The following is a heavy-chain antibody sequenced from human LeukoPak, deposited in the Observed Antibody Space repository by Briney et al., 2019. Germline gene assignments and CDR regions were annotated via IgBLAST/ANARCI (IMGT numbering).Heavy chain of an antibody. CDR3: ARGIVGGSWYMDV. CDR2: IYYSGST. CDR1: GGTISSYY. V-gene: IGHV4-59*01. D-gene: IGHD1-26*01. J-gene: IGHJ6*03. Sequence: SETLSLTCTVSGGTISSYYWSWIRQPPGKGLEWIGYIYYSGSTNYNPSLKSRVTISVDTSKNQFSLKLSSVTAADTAVYYCARGIVGGSWYMDVWGKGTTVTVSS.